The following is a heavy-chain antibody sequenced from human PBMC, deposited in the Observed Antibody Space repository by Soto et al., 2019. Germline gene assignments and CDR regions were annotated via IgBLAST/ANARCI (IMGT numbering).Heavy chain of an antibody. J-gene: IGHJ6*02. CDR2: FRSGGGT. Sequence: QVQLQESGPGLVKPSETLSLTCTVSGDSISSYNLAWIRQPPGKGLEWIGYFRSGGGTSYNPSLKRRVAISADTSTRQFALRLSSVTAADTAVYYCVRQGIGVLHGLVDVWGQGTTVTVSS. D-gene: IGHD3-10*01. CDR3: VRQGIGVLHGLVDV. CDR1: GDSISSYN. V-gene: IGHV4-4*09.